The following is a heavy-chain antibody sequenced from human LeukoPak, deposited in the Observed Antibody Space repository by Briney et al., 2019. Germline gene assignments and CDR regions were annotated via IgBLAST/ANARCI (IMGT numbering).Heavy chain of an antibody. CDR3: AKDDSDTNYYFDY. D-gene: IGHD5-18*01. J-gene: IGHJ4*02. V-gene: IGHV3-23*01. CDR2: ISGSGDRT. CDR1: GFTFDDYG. Sequence: GGSLRLSCAASGFTFDDYGMSWVRQAPGKGLEWVSTISGSGDRTYYADSVKGRFTISRDNSKNTLYVQMNSLRPEDTAVYYCAKDDSDTNYYFDYWGQGTLVTVSS.